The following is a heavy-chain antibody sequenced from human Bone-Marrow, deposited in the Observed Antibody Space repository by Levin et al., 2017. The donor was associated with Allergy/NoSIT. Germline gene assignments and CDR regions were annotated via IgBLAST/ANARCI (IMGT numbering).Heavy chain of an antibody. CDR3: ARGESDYAFLVD. D-gene: IGHD4-17*01. CDR2: IYYSGST. Sequence: SETLSLTCTVSGGSVSSGGHYWSWVRQPPGKGLEWVGYIYYSGSTRQSPSLKRPVDISLDTSKNQFSLKLSSVTAADTAVYYCARGESDYAFLVDWGQGTLVTVSS. CDR1: GGSVSSGGHY. V-gene: IGHV4-31*01. J-gene: IGHJ1*01.